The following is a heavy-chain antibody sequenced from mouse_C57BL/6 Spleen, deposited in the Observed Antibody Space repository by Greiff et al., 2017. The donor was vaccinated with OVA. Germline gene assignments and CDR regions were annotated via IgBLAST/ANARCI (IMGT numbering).Heavy chain of an antibody. V-gene: IGHV1-69*01. D-gene: IGHD1-1*01. J-gene: IGHJ1*03. CDR3: ARTGYYGSSWYFDV. CDR2: IDPSDSYT. CDR1: GYTFTSYW. Sequence: QVQLKQPGAELVMPGASVKLSCKASGYTFTSYWMHWVKQRPGQGLEWIGEIDPSDSYTNYNQKFKGKSTLTVDKSSSTAYMQLSSLTSEDSAVYYCARTGYYGSSWYFDVWGTGTTVTVSS.